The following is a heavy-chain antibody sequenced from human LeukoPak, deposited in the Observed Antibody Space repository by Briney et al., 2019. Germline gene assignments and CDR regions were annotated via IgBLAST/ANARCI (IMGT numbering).Heavy chain of an antibody. J-gene: IGHJ4*02. CDR3: ASQLLFRGRSMIDY. D-gene: IGHD2-2*01. CDR2: IIPIFGTA. CDR1: GGTFSSYA. V-gene: IGHV1-69*13. Sequence: ASVKVSCKASGGTFSSYAISWVRQAPGQGLEWMGGIIPIFGTANYAQKFQGRVTITADESTSTAYMELSSLRSDDTAVYYCASQLLFRGRSMIDYWGQGTLVTVSS.